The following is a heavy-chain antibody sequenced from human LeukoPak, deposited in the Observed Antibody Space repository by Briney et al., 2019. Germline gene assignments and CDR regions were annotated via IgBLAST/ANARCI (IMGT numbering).Heavy chain of an antibody. CDR3: AGGVGQQLAY. D-gene: IGHD6-13*01. CDR2: MNPNSGNT. J-gene: IGHJ4*02. V-gene: IGHV1-8*02. Sequence: ASVKVSCKASGGTFSSYAISWVRQAPGQGLEWMGWMNPNSGNTGYAQKSQGRFTLTRETFISTAYMELSSLRSDDTAVYYCAGGVGQQLAYWGQGTLVPVSS. CDR1: GGTFSSYA.